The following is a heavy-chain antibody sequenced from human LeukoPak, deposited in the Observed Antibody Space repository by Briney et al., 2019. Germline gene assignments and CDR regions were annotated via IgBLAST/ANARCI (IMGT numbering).Heavy chain of an antibody. CDR2: IYTSGST. CDR1: GGSISSYY. CDR3: ARTGEPYSSSWYSWFDP. V-gene: IGHV4-4*07. D-gene: IGHD6-13*01. J-gene: IGHJ5*02. Sequence: SETLSLTCTVSGGSISSYYWSWIRQPAGKGLEWIGRIYTSGSTNYNPSLKSRVTMPVDTSKNQFSLKPSSVTAADTAVYYCARTGEPYSSSWYSWFDPWGQGTLVTVSS.